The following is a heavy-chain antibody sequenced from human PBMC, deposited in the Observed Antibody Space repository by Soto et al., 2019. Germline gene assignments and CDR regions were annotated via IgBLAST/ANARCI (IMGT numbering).Heavy chain of an antibody. D-gene: IGHD2-2*01. CDR3: AKRGYCSSTSCPHRDYYFEY. Sequence: SETLSLTCAVYGGSFSGYYWSWIRQPPGKGLEWIGEINHSGSTNYNPSLKSRVTISVDTSKNQFSLKLSSVTAADTAVYYCAKRGYCSSTSCPHRDYYFEYWGQGTLVTVSS. V-gene: IGHV4-34*01. CDR1: GGSFSGYY. J-gene: IGHJ4*02. CDR2: INHSGST.